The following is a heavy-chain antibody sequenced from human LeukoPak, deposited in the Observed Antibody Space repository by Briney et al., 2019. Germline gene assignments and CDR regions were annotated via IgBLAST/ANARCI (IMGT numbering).Heavy chain of an antibody. CDR2: IYYSGST. CDR1: GGSISNYY. CDR3: ARGLSIAAAGTFDY. Sequence: SETLSLTCTVSGGSISNYYWSWIRQPPGKGLEWIGYIYYSGSTNYNPSLKSRVTISVDTSKNQFSLKLSSVTAADTAVYYCARGLSIAAAGTFDYWGQGTLVTVSS. D-gene: IGHD6-13*01. J-gene: IGHJ4*02. V-gene: IGHV4-59*01.